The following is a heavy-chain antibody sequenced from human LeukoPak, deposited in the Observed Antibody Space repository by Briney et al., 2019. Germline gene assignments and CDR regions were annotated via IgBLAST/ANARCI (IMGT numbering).Heavy chain of an antibody. D-gene: IGHD2-15*01. J-gene: IGHJ4*02. Sequence: GGSLRLSCAASGFTFSSCAMSWVRQAPGKGLEWVSAISGSGGSTYYADSVKGRFTISRDNSKNTLYLQMNSLRAEDTAVYYCAKTVKSWXXXXPFDYWGQGXLVTVS. V-gene: IGHV3-23*01. CDR1: GFTFSSCA. CDR3: AKTVKSWXXXXPFDY. CDR2: ISGSGGST.